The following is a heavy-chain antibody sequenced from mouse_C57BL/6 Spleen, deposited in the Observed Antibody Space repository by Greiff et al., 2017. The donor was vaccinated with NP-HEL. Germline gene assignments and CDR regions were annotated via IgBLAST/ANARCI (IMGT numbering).Heavy chain of an antibody. D-gene: IGHD1-1*01. CDR2: IYPGDGDT. CDR3: ASYYYGSSVYYAMDY. CDR1: GYAFSSSW. V-gene: IGHV1-82*01. J-gene: IGHJ4*01. Sequence: QVQLQQSGPELVKPGASVKISCKASGYAFSSSWMNWVKQRPGKGLEWIGRIYPGDGDTNYNGKFKGKATLTADKSSSPAYMQLSSLTSEDSAVYFCASYYYGSSVYYAMDYWGQGTSVTVSS.